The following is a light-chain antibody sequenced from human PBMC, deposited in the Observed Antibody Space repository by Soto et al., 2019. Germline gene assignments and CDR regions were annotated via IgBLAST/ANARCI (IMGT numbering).Light chain of an antibody. CDR3: LLDFGYFWA. CDR2: AAP. CDR1: QSIRDY. J-gene: IGKJ1*01. Sequence: DIQMTQSPSSLSASVGDRITITCRASQSIRDYLNWYQHKPGMAPQLLIYAAPNLQSGVPSRFSGSGSGTDFTLTITSLQPEDFATYYCLLDFGYFWAFGQGTKVDIK. V-gene: IGKV1-39*01.